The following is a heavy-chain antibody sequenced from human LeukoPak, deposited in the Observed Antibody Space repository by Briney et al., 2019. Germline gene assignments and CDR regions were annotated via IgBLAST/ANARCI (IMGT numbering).Heavy chain of an antibody. J-gene: IGHJ6*03. CDR2: IYPPDSDT. CDR1: GYRFASYW. D-gene: IGHD3-10*01. Sequence: GESLKISCKGSGYRFASYWIGWVRQLPGKGLEWMGIIYPPDSDTRISPSFQGQVTFSADKSISTAYLQWSSLKASDTAMYYCARRHYYGLGSDDYYYMDVWGKGTMVTVSS. CDR3: ARRHYYGLGSDDYYYMDV. V-gene: IGHV5-51*01.